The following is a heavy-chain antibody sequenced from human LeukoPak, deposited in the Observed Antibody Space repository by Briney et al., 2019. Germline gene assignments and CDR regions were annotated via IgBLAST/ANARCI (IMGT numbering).Heavy chain of an antibody. J-gene: IGHJ4*02. CDR2: IRGSGGST. CDR3: ATQWQTRGY. Sequence: GGSLRLSCAASGFTFSSYGMSWVRRAPGKGLEWVSAIRGSGGSTYYADSVKGRFTISRDNAKNSLYLQMNSLRAEDTAVYYCATQWQTRGYWGQGTLVTVSS. D-gene: IGHD6-19*01. CDR1: GFTFSSYG. V-gene: IGHV3-23*01.